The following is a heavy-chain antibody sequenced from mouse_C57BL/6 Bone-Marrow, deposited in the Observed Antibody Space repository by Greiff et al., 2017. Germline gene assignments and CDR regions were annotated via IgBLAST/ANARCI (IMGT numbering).Heavy chain of an antibody. D-gene: IGHD1-1*01. J-gene: IGHJ1*03. CDR2: IYPRDGST. Sequence: VQLQQSGPELVKPGASVKLSCKASGYTFTSYDINWVKQRPGQGLEWIGWIYPRDGSTKYTEKFKGKATLTVDTSSSTAYMELHSLTSEDSAVYFCARLEFDGSSGDWYFDVWGTGTTGTGSS. CDR1: GYTFTSYD. CDR3: ARLEFDGSSGDWYFDV. V-gene: IGHV1-85*01.